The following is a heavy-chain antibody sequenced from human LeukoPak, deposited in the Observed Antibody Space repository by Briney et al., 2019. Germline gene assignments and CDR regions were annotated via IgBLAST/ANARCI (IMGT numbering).Heavy chain of an antibody. V-gene: IGHV1-18*01. CDR2: ISAYNGNT. CDR3: ARDDSNSWYEVMDH. Sequence: GASVKVSCKASGYTVTSYGISWVRHAPGQGLEWMGWISAYNGNTNYAQKLQGRVTMTTHTSTSTAYMELRSLRSDDTADYYCARDDSNSWYEVMDHWGQGTLVTVSS. J-gene: IGHJ4*02. CDR1: GYTVTSYG. D-gene: IGHD6-13*01.